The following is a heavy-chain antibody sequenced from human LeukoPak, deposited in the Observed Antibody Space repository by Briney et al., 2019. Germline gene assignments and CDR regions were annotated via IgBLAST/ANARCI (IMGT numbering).Heavy chain of an antibody. CDR2: IYHSGST. V-gene: IGHV4-59*08. CDR1: GGSISSYY. J-gene: IGHJ4*02. Sequence: SETLSLTCTVSGGSISSYYWSWIRQPPGKGLEWIGSIYHSGSTYYNPSLKSRVTISVDTSKNQFSLKLSSVTAADTAVYYCARRMVGAAGEFDYWGQGTLVTVSS. CDR3: ARRMVGAAGEFDY. D-gene: IGHD1-26*01.